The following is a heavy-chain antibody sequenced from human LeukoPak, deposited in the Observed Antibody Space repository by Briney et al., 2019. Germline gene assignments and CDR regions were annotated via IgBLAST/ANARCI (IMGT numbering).Heavy chain of an antibody. D-gene: IGHD2-15*01. Sequence: ASVKVSCKTSGYSFSDYYMYWVRQAPGQGLEWMGWINPNNGGTNYAQKFQGRVTMTRDTSISTAYMELSRLRSDDTAVYYCARGLSGPYYYYYMDVWGKGTTVTVSS. CDR1: GYSFSDYY. CDR3: ARGLSGPYYYYYMDV. V-gene: IGHV1-2*02. CDR2: INPNNGGT. J-gene: IGHJ6*03.